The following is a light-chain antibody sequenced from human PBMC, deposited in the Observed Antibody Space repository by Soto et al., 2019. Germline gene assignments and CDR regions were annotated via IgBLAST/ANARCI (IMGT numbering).Light chain of an antibody. CDR1: SSNIGAGYD. CDR3: QSYDISLSVV. Sequence: QPVLTQPPSVSRTPGQRVTISCTRSSSNIGAGYDVHWYHQLPGTAPKLLIYGNSNRPSGVPDRFSGSKSGTSASLAITGLQAEDEADYYCQSYDISLSVVFGGGTKLTVL. V-gene: IGLV1-40*01. J-gene: IGLJ2*01. CDR2: GNS.